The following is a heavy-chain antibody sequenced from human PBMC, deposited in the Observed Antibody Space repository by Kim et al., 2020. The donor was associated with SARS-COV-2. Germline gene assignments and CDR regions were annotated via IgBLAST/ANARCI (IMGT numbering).Heavy chain of an antibody. CDR2: IYHSGST. V-gene: IGHV4-38-2*02. CDR3: AKGREYYYGMDV. CDR1: GYSISSGYY. J-gene: IGHJ6*02. Sequence: SETLSLTCTVSGYSISSGYYWGWIRQPPGKGLEWIGSIYHSGSTYYNPSLKSRVTISVDTSKNQFSLKLSSVTAADTAVYYCAKGREYYYGMDVWGQGTTVTVSS. D-gene: IGHD2-15*01.